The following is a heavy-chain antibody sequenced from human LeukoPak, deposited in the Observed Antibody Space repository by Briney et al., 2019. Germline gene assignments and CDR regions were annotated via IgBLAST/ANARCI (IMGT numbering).Heavy chain of an antibody. CDR2: IYTGDSET. D-gene: IGHD5-12*01. CDR3: ARSGYSGFVE. CDR1: GYIFTSYW. V-gene: IGHV5-51*01. J-gene: IGHJ4*02. Sequence: GESLKISCEGSGYIFTSYWIGWVRQVPGKGLEWMGIIYTGDSETKYSPSFQGQVTISADKSINTAYLQWSSLKASDTAMYYCARSGYSGFVEWGQGTLVTVSA.